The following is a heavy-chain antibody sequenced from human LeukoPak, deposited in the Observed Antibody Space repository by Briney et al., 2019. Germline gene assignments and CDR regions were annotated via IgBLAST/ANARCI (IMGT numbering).Heavy chain of an antibody. J-gene: IGHJ4*02. CDR3: AKNAAAQQLVHYFDY. CDR2: IYSGGDT. Sequence: GGFLRLSCAASGFTVSSNYMSWVRQAPGKGLEWVSLIYSGGDTYYADSVKGRFTISRDNSKNTLYLQMNSLRAEDTAVYYCAKNAAAQQLVHYFDYWGQGTLVTVSS. V-gene: IGHV3-53*01. D-gene: IGHD6-13*01. CDR1: GFTVSSNY.